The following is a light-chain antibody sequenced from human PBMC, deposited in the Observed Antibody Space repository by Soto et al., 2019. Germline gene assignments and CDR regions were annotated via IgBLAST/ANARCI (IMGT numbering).Light chain of an antibody. V-gene: IGKV1-39*01. CDR1: QTMSIY. J-gene: IGKJ1*01. CDR3: QHYDAYSTWT. Sequence: DIQLTQSPSSLSSSVGDRVTITCRASQTMSIYLNWYQQRPGKAPKLLIYAASSLQNGVPARFSGSGSGTEFSLTISSLQPEDFATYFCQHYDAYSTWTFGQGTKVEIK. CDR2: AAS.